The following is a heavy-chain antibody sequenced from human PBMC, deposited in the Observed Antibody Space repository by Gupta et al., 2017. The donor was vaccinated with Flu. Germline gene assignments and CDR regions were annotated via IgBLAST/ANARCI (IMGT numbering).Heavy chain of an antibody. D-gene: IGHD1-1*01. V-gene: IGHV2-5*02. CDR1: AFSLTTSGEG. CDR3: AHRRPYKWDWNAGWFDP. J-gene: IGHJ5*02. Sequence: QITLNESGPTLIKATETLTLTCTFSAFSLTTSGEGVGWIRQSPEKALEWLAVIYWDDDKRYSPSLRSRHTITKDTSKNQVVRRMTYTDSVDKGTHFCAHRRPYKWDWNAGWFDPWGQGNLVTV. CDR2: IYWDDDK.